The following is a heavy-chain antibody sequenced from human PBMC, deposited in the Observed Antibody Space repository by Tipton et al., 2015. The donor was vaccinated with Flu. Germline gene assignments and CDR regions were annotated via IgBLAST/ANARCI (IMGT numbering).Heavy chain of an antibody. J-gene: IGHJ3*02. CDR3: AREWVDYYDSTEGDAFDI. Sequence: SLRLSCAASGFTFSYYGMNWVRLAPGKGLEWVSFISSSGSNIFYPDSVRGRFTVSRDDAKNSLYLQMNSLRADDTAVYYCAREWVDYYDSTEGDAFDIWGRGTMVTVSS. D-gene: IGHD3-22*01. CDR2: ISSSGSNI. CDR1: GFTFSYYG. V-gene: IGHV3-48*03.